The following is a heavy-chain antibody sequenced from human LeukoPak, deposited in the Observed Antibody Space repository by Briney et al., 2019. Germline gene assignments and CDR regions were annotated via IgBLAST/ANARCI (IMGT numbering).Heavy chain of an antibody. CDR1: SGSISSYY. Sequence: SETLSLTCTVPSGSISSYYWSWIRQPAGKGLEWIGRIYTSGSTNHNPSLKSRVTMSVDRSKNQFSLSLRSVTAADTAVYYCARDRWGYRGSDGTHCDADCSGCYFDYWGQGISVTVSS. D-gene: IGHD5-12*01. CDR2: IYTSGST. CDR3: ARDRWGYRGSDGTHCDADCSGCYFDY. V-gene: IGHV4-4*07. J-gene: IGHJ4*02.